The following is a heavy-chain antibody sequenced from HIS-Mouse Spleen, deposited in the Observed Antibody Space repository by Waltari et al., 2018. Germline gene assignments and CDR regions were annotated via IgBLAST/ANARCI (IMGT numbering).Heavy chain of an antibody. CDR3: ARDLSIAGATRGY. Sequence: EVQLVESGGGLVQPGGSLRLSCAASGFTFSSYSMNWVRQAPGKGLEWVSYISSSSSTIYDADSVKGRFTISRDNAKNSLYLQMNSLRAEDTAVYYCARDLSIAGATRGYWGQGTLVTVSS. CDR2: ISSSSSTI. D-gene: IGHD6-19*01. V-gene: IGHV3-48*01. CDR1: GFTFSSYS. J-gene: IGHJ4*02.